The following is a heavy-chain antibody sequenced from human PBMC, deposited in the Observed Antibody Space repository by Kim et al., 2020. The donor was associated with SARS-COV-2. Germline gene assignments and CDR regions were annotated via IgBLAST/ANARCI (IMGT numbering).Heavy chain of an antibody. J-gene: IGHJ4*02. V-gene: IGHV1-24*01. Sequence: ASVKVSCKVSGYTLTELSMHWVRQAPGKGLEWMGGFDPEDGETIYAQKFQGRVTMTEDTSTDTAYMELSSLRSEDTAVYYCAAGNFRPEWPDYYYFDYWGQGTLVTVSS. CDR1: GYTLTELS. D-gene: IGHD3-3*01. CDR3: AAGNFRPEWPDYYYFDY. CDR2: FDPEDGET.